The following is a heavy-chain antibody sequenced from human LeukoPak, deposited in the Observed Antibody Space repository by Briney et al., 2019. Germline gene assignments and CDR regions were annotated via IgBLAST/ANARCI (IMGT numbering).Heavy chain of an antibody. Sequence: ASVNVSCKASGYTFTGDYMHWVRQAPGQGLEWMGWINPNSGGTNYAQKFQGRVTMTRDTSISTAYMELSRLRSDDTAVYYCAREDLVVPAAICSYWGQGTLVTVSS. CDR3: AREDLVVPAAICSY. CDR2: INPNSGGT. D-gene: IGHD2-2*01. CDR1: GYTFTGDY. V-gene: IGHV1-2*02. J-gene: IGHJ4*02.